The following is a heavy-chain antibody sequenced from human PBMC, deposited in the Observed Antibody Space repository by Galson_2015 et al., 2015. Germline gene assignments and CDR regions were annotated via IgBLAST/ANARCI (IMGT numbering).Heavy chain of an antibody. Sequence: QSGAEVKKPGESLKTSCKGSGYRFTAYWIAWVRQMPGKGLEWMGIIYPGNSDTRYSPSFRGQVTISADKSINTAYLQWSSLKASDTAIYYCARLVSGRGSDYWGQGALVTVSS. V-gene: IGHV5-51*01. CDR3: ARLVSGRGSDY. CDR2: IYPGNSDT. CDR1: GYRFTAYW. D-gene: IGHD6-19*01. J-gene: IGHJ4*02.